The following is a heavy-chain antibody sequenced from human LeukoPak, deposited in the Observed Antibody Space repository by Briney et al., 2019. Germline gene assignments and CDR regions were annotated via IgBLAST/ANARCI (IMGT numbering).Heavy chain of an antibody. V-gene: IGHV3-11*01. CDR3: ARGGYSYGYRAYYYGMDV. Sequence: GRSLRLSCAASGFTFSDYYMSWIRQAPGKGLEWVSYISSSGSTIYYADSVKGRFTISRDNAKNSLYLQMNSLRAEDTAVYYCARGGYSYGYRAYYYGMDVWGQGTTVTVSS. J-gene: IGHJ6*02. CDR2: ISSSGSTI. D-gene: IGHD5-18*01. CDR1: GFTFSDYY.